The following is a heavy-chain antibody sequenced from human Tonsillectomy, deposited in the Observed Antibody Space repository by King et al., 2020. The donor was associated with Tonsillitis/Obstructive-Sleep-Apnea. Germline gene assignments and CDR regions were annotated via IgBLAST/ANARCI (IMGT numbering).Heavy chain of an antibody. CDR1: GYSLTSGYY. V-gene: IGHV4-38-2*02. CDR3: ARDPLQDPSVPEF. J-gene: IGHJ4*02. Sequence: QLQESGPGLVKPSETLSLTCAVSGYSLTSGYYWGWIRQPPGKGLEWLGSIDHSGSAYYNPSLQSRVTLSVNTSKNEFSLKLSSVTAADTAVYYCARDPLQDPSVPEFWGQGTLVTVSS. CDR2: IDHSGSA. D-gene: IGHD4-11*01.